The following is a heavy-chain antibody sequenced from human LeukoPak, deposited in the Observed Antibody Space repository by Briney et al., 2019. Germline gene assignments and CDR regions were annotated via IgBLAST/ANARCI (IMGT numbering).Heavy chain of an antibody. CDR3: ARGSPPDY. V-gene: IGHV3-11*05. CDR1: GFIFSDYY. Sequence: GGSLRLSCAASGFIFSDYYMSWIRQAPGKGLEWLSYISSSSIYTIYADSVKGRFTISRDNAKNSLYLQLHSLRAEDTAVYSCARGSPPDYWGQGTLVTVSS. CDR2: ISSSSIYT. J-gene: IGHJ4*02. D-gene: IGHD2-15*01.